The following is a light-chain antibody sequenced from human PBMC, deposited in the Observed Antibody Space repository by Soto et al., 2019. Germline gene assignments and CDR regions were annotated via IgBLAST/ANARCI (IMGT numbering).Light chain of an antibody. CDR3: QQYNTYWT. CDR2: DAS. V-gene: IGKV1-5*01. J-gene: IGKJ1*01. Sequence: GDRVTITCRASQNVNNWLAWYQHKPGKAPQLLIYDASVLETGVPSRFSGSGSGTEFTLAISGLQSDDFATYSCQQYNTYWTFGPGTKVDI. CDR1: QNVNNW.